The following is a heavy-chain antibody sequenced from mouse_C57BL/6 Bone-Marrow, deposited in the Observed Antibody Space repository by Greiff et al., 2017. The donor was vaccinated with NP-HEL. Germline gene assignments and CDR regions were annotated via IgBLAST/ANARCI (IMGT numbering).Heavy chain of an antibody. Sequence: EVKLVESEGGLVQPGSSMKLSCTASGFTFSDYYMAWVRQVPEKGLEWVANINYDGSSTYYLDSLHSRFIISRDNAKNILYLQMSSLKSEDTATYYCAREGGLRRRTYAMDYWGQGTSVTVSS. CDR3: AREGGLRRRTYAMDY. D-gene: IGHD2-4*01. CDR1: GFTFSDYY. V-gene: IGHV5-16*01. CDR2: INYDGSST. J-gene: IGHJ4*01.